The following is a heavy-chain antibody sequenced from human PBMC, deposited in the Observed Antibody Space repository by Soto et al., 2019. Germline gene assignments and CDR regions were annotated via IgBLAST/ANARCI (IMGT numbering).Heavy chain of an antibody. D-gene: IGHD3-3*01. CDR3: TREKGNRWSGYQAPFEI. CDR2: IITTSNTA. J-gene: IGHJ3*02. V-gene: IGHV1-69*01. Sequence: QEQLEQSGTEVKKHGYSVKLSCKASGVTFSDNVITLVRQAPGQGLAWIGGIITTSNTANYAPKFQGRVTITADGPRNTAYLGLSSLRSEDTAVYFCTREKGNRWSGYQAPFEIWGQGTMVSVSS. CDR1: GVTFSDNV.